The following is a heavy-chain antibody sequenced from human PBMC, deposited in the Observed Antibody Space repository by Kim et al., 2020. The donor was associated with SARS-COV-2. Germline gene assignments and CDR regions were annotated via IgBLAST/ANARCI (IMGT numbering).Heavy chain of an antibody. CDR2: ISGSGGST. D-gene: IGHD3-16*02. J-gene: IGHJ4*02. V-gene: IGHV3-23*01. Sequence: GGSLRLSCAASGFTFSSYAMSWVRQAPGKGLEWVSAISGSGGSTYYADSVKGGFTIPRNNSKNTLYLQMNSLRAEDTAVYYRAKDPRLRLGELSSDYWGQGTLVTVSS. CDR1: GFTFSSYA. CDR3: AKDPRLRLGELSSDY.